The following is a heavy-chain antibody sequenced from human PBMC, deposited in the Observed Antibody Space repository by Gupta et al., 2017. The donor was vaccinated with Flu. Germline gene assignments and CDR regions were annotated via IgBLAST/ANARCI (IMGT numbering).Heavy chain of an antibody. V-gene: IGHV3-23*01. CDR2: ISGSGGST. J-gene: IGHJ4*02. CDR1: GFTFSSYA. D-gene: IGHD4-17*01. Sequence: EVQLLESGGGLVQPGGSLRLSCAASGFTFSSYAMSWVRQAPGKGLEWVSAISGSGGSTYYADSVKGRFTISRDNSKNTLYLQMNSLRAEDTAVYYCAKDQSWPDGDYPLRYYFDYWGQGTLVTVSS. CDR3: AKDQSWPDGDYPLRYYFDY.